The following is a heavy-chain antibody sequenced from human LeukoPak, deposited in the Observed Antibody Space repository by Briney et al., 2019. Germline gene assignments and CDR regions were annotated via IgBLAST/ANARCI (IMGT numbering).Heavy chain of an antibody. D-gene: IGHD5-18*01. CDR2: INPNSGGT. CDR1: GYTLTELS. J-gene: IGHJ4*02. V-gene: IGHV1-2*02. CDR3: ARDIGYSYGFDY. Sequence: ASVKVSCKVSGYTLTELSMHWVRQAPGKGLEWMGWINPNSGGTNYAQKFQGRVTMTRDTSISTAYMELSRLRSDDTAVYYCARDIGYSYGFDYWGQGTLVTVSS.